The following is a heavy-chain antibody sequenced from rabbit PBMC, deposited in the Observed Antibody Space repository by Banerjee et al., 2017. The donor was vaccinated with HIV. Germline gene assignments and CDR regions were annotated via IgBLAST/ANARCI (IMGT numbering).Heavy chain of an antibody. Sequence: QEQLEESGGNLVKPEGSLTLTCTASGFSFSNKYVMCWVRQAPGKGLEWIACINTSSGSAYYASWVNGRFTISTTSSTTVTLQMTSLTAADTATYFCARGMLVLYAGMDLWGQGTLVTVS. CDR3: ARGMLVLYAGMDL. V-gene: IGHV1S45*01. D-gene: IGHD4-2*01. CDR1: GFSFSNKYV. CDR2: INTSSGSA. J-gene: IGHJ6*01.